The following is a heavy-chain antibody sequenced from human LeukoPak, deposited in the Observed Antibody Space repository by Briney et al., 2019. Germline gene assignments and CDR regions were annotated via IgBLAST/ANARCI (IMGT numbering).Heavy chain of an antibody. CDR1: GFTFSSYA. J-gene: IGHJ4*02. CDR3: AKGTGIAVTNFDY. D-gene: IGHD6-19*01. Sequence: GGSLRLSCAASGFTFSSYAMSWIRQAPGKGLEWVSAISGSGGSTYYADSVKGRFTFSRDNSKNTLYLQMNSLRAEDTAVYYCAKGTGIAVTNFDYWGQGTLVTVSS. V-gene: IGHV3-23*01. CDR2: ISGSGGST.